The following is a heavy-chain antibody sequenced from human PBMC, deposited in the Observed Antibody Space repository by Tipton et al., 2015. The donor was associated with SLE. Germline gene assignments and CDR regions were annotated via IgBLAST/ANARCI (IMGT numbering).Heavy chain of an antibody. D-gene: IGHD2-15*01. CDR2: IYHSGST. Sequence: TLSLTCAVSGYSISSGYYWGWIRQPPGKGLEWIGSIYHSGSTYYNPSLKSRVTISVDTSKNQFPLKLSSVTAADTAVYYCASAVVVNNDWYFDLWGRGTLVTVSS. CDR1: GYSISSGYY. V-gene: IGHV4-38-2*01. J-gene: IGHJ2*01. CDR3: ASAVVVNNDWYFDL.